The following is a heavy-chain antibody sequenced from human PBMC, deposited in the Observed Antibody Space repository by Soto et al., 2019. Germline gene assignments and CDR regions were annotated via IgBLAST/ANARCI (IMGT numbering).Heavy chain of an antibody. V-gene: IGHV3-11*06. Sequence: GGSLRLSCAASGFTFSDYYMSWIRQAPGKGLEWVSYISSSSSYTNYADSVKGRFTISRDNAKNSLYLQMNSLRAEDTAVYYCLPAASTVNFDYWGQGTLVTVSS. D-gene: IGHD2-2*01. CDR3: LPAASTVNFDY. CDR1: GFTFSDYY. J-gene: IGHJ4*02. CDR2: ISSSSSYT.